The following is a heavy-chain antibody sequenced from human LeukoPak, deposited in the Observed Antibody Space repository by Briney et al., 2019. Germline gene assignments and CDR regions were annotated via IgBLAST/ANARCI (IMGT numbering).Heavy chain of an antibody. V-gene: IGHV1-2*02. CDR3: ARDLDHDYGDY. CDR2: LNPQTGDT. Sequence: ASVTVSFKASGYAFSAYYMHWVRQAPGQGREWMGWLNPQTGDTHFAQKFQGRVTMTRDTSISTAYMELSRLRSDDTAMYYCARDLDHDYGDYWGQGSLVTVSS. J-gene: IGHJ4*02. CDR1: GYAFSAYY.